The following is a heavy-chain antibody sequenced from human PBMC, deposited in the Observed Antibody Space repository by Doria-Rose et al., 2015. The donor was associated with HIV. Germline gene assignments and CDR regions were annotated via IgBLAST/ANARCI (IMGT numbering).Heavy chain of an antibody. CDR2: IISMFGTA. V-gene: IGHV1-69*12. Sequence: QVQLVQSGAEVRKPGSSVEVSCRASGGTFISYSISWVRQAPGQGLEWMGGIISMFGTANYAQKFQGRVTITADESTSTAYMELSSLRSEDTAVYYCASPVRMKLYYYYYGMDVWGQGTTVT. CDR3: ASPVRMKLYYYYYGMDV. CDR1: GGTFISYS. J-gene: IGHJ6*02.